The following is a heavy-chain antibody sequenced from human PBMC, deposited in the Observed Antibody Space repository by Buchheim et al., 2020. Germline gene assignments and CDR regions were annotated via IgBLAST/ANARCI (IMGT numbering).Heavy chain of an antibody. D-gene: IGHD5-24*01. V-gene: IGHV3-48*03. CDR3: ARVPWREGLKERWLHHFDY. CDR2: ISSSGSTI. Sequence: EVQLVESGGGLVQPGGSLRLSCAASGFTFSSYEMNWVRQAPGKGLEWVSYISSSGSTIYYADSVKGRFTISRDNAKNSLYLQMNSLRAEDTAVYYCARVPWREGLKERWLHHFDYWGQGTL. CDR1: GFTFSSYE. J-gene: IGHJ4*02.